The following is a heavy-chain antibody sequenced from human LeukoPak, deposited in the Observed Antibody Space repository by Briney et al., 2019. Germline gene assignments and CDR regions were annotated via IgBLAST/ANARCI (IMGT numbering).Heavy chain of an antibody. V-gene: IGHV4-34*01. CDR1: GGSFSGYY. D-gene: IGHD3-9*01. J-gene: IGHJ4*02. CDR2: INHSGST. Sequence: SETLSLTCAVYGGSFSGYYWSWIRQPPGKGLEWIGEINHSGSTNYNPSLKSRVTISVGTSKNQFSLKLSSVTAADTAVYYCARGGLIRYFGRYFDYWGQGTLVTVSS. CDR3: ARGGLIRYFGRYFDY.